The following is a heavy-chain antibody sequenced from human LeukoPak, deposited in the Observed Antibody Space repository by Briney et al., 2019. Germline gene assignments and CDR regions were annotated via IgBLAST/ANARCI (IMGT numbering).Heavy chain of an antibody. J-gene: IGHJ4*02. D-gene: IGHD5-18*01. V-gene: IGHV3-53*01. Sequence: GGSLRLSCAASGFAVSTNYMTWVRQAPGKGLEWVSVIHNDGTTYYADSVKGRFTISRDNSKNTLYLQMNSLRAEDTAVYYCARGNSHGYNFDYWGQGTLVTVSS. CDR1: GFAVSTNY. CDR3: ARGNSHGYNFDY. CDR2: IHNDGTT.